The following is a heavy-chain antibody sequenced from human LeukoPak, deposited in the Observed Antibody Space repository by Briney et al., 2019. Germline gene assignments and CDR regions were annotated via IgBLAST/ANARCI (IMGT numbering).Heavy chain of an antibody. J-gene: IGHJ3*02. Sequence: PSGTLSLTCTVSGGSISSYYWSWIRQPPGKGLEWIGYIYYSGSTNYNRSLKSRVTISVDTSKNQFSLKLSSVTAADTAVYYCARANIHMAGVITRGAFDIWGQGTMVTVSS. CDR2: IYYSGST. D-gene: IGHD3-22*01. V-gene: IGHV4-59*12. CDR1: GGSISSYY. CDR3: ARANIHMAGVITRGAFDI.